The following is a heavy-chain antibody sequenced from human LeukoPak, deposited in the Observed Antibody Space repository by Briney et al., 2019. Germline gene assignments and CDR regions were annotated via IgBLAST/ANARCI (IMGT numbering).Heavy chain of an antibody. V-gene: IGHV4-38-2*02. CDR1: DYSFSSSYY. Sequence: SETLSLTCTVSDYSFSSSYYWGWFRQPPGKGLEWIGSVYHSGSTYYNPSLKSRVTISVDTSKNQFFLKLSSVTAADTAVYYCARDHTLLVRNYYYYYMDVWGKGTTVTVSS. CDR2: VYHSGST. J-gene: IGHJ6*03. CDR3: ARDHTLLVRNYYYYYMDV. D-gene: IGHD2-15*01.